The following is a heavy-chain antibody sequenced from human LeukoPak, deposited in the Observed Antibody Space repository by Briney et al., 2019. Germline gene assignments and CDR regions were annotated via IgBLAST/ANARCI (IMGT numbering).Heavy chain of an antibody. CDR1: GGSISSYY. CDR3: ARATEWFGELWFYFDY. Sequence: SGTLSLTCTVSGGSISSYYWSWIRQPPGKGLEWIGYIYYSGSTNYNPSLKSRVTISVDTSKNQFSLKLSSVTAADTAVYYCARATEWFGELWFYFDYWGQGTLVTVSS. CDR2: IYYSGST. D-gene: IGHD3-10*01. V-gene: IGHV4-59*01. J-gene: IGHJ4*02.